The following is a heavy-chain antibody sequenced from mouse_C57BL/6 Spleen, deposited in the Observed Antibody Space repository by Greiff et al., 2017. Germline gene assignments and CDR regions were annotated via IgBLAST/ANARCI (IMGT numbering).Heavy chain of an antibody. J-gene: IGHJ4*01. CDR3: ARGGVYDS. D-gene: IGHD2-4*01. V-gene: IGHV3-6*01. CDR1: GYSITSGYY. CDR2: ISYDGSN. Sequence: EVKLQQSGPGLVKPSQSLSLTCSVTGYSITSGYYWNWIRQFPGNKLEWMGYISYDGSNNYNPSLKNRISITRDTSKNQFFLKLNSVTTEDTATYYCARGGVYDSWGQGTSVTVSS.